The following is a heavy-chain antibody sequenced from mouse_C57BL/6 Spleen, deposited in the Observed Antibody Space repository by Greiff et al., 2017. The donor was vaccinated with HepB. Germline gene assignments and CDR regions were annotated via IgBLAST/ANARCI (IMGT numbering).Heavy chain of an antibody. V-gene: IGHV1-39*01. Sequence: EVQLQESGPELVKPGASVKISCKASGYSFTDYNMNWVKQSNGKRLEWIGVINPNYGTTNYNQKFKGKATMTVDKSSSTAYMQLNSLTSEDSAVYYCAMGYYGSSYDAMDYWGQGTSVTVSS. CDR1: GYSFTDYN. J-gene: IGHJ4*01. CDR3: AMGYYGSSYDAMDY. D-gene: IGHD1-1*01. CDR2: INPNYGTT.